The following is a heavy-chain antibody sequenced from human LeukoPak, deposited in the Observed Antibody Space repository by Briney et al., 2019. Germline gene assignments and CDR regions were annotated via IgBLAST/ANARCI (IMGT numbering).Heavy chain of an antibody. CDR2: IYTSGST. Sequence: PSETLSLTCTVSGGSISSYYWGWIRQPAGKGLEWIGRIYTSGSTNYNPSLKSRVTMSVDTSKNQFSLKLSSVTAADTAVYYCARGSMVRGVTNYYYMDVWGKGTTVTISS. CDR3: ARGSMVRGVTNYYYMDV. J-gene: IGHJ6*03. CDR1: GGSISSYY. D-gene: IGHD3-10*01. V-gene: IGHV4-4*07.